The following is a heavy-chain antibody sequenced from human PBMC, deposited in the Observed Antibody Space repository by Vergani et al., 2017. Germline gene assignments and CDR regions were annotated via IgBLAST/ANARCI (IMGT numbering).Heavy chain of an antibody. CDR2: ISGSGGST. D-gene: IGHD3-22*01. CDR3: AXDSIVVVITLTLDY. J-gene: IGHJ4*02. CDR1: GFTFSSYA. V-gene: IGHV3-23*01. Sequence: EVQLLESGGGLVQPGGSLRLSCAASGFTFSSYAMSWVRQAPGKGLEWGSAISGSGGSTYYADSVKGRFTISRDNSKNTLYLQMNSLRAEDTAVYYCAXDSIVVVITLTLDYWGQGTLVTVSS.